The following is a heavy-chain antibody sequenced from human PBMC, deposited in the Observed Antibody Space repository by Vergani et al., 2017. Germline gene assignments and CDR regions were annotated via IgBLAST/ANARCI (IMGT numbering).Heavy chain of an antibody. D-gene: IGHD1-26*01. J-gene: IGHJ3*02. Sequence: EVQLLESGGGLVQPGGSLRLSCAASGFTFSSSAMSWVRQAPGKGLEWVSAISGSGGSTYYADSVKGRFTISRDNCKNTLYLQMNSLRAEDTALYYCAKDLGMYSGLYRGFAFDIWGQGTMVTVSS. V-gene: IGHV3-23*01. CDR1: GFTFSSSA. CDR2: ISGSGGST. CDR3: AKDLGMYSGLYRGFAFDI.